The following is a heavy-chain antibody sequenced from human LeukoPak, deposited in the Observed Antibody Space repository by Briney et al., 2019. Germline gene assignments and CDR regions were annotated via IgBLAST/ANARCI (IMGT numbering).Heavy chain of an antibody. CDR1: GGPISSSSYY. CDR2: IYHSGST. Sequence: PSETLSLTCTVSGGPISSSSYYWGWIRQPPGKGLEWIGSIYHSGSTYYNPSLNSRVTISVDTSKNQFSLKLRSVTAADTAVYYCARSLVVPAHYYYYYYMDVWGKRTTVTVSS. CDR3: ARSLVVPAHYYYYYYMDV. J-gene: IGHJ6*03. V-gene: IGHV4-39*01. D-gene: IGHD2-2*01.